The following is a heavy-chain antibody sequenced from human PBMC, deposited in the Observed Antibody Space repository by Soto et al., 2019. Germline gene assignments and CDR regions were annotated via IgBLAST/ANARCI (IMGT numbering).Heavy chain of an antibody. J-gene: IGHJ4*02. V-gene: IGHV4-39*01. CDR3: ARPPPPIIAVAGIDY. CDR1: GGSISSSSYY. Sequence: QLQLQESGPGLVKPSETLSLTCTVSGGSISSSSYYWGWIRQPPGKGLEWMWSIYYSGSTYYNQSLKSRVTTAVDTTKNQFSLKLMSVAAADAAVYSCARPPPPIIAVAGIDYWGQGTLVTVSS. CDR2: IYYSGST. D-gene: IGHD6-19*01.